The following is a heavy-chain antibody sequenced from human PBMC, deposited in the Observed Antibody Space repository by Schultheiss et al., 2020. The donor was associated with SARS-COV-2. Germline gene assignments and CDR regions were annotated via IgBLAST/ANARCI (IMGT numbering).Heavy chain of an antibody. CDR2: IYYSGST. D-gene: IGHD1-26*01. Sequence: SETLSLTCTVSGGSISSYYWSWIRQPPGKGLEWIGYIYYSGSTYYNPSLKSRVTISVDTSKNQFSLKLSSVTAADTAVYFCARVRGSSEFDYWGRGTLVTVSS. CDR1: GGSISSYY. V-gene: IGHV4-59*08. CDR3: ARVRGSSEFDY. J-gene: IGHJ4*02.